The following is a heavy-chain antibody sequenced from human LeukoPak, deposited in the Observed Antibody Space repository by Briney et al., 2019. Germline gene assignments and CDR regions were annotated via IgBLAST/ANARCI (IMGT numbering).Heavy chain of an antibody. J-gene: IGHJ4*02. Sequence: SGPTLVNPTQTLTLTCTFSGFSLSTSGMCVSWIRQPPGKALEWLARIDWDDDKYYSTSLKNGLTSSKDTSKNQVVLTMTNMDPVDTATYYCARIEVATRAHFDYWGQGTLVTVSS. CDR1: GFSLSTSGMC. D-gene: IGHD1-1*01. CDR2: IDWDDDK. CDR3: ARIEVATRAHFDY. V-gene: IGHV2-70*11.